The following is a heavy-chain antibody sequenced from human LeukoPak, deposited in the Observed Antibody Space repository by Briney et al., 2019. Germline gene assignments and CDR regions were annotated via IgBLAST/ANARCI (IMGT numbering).Heavy chain of an antibody. D-gene: IGHD6-13*01. CDR3: ARSFSSRFSSPRRPYYFDY. J-gene: IGHJ4*02. V-gene: IGHV3-74*03. Sequence: GGSLSLSCAASGFSFSTTWMHWVRQVPGQGLVWVARITSDGTSISYAESVKGRFTISRDNSKNTLYLEMNSLKVEDTAIYYCARSFSSRFSSPRRPYYFDYWGQGTLVTVSS. CDR2: ITSDGTSI. CDR1: GFSFSTTW.